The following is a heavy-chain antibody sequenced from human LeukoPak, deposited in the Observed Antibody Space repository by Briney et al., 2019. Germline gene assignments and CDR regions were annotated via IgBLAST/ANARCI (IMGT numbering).Heavy chain of an antibody. D-gene: IGHD6-19*01. CDR3: ARDRAVAGLCDY. Sequence: GGSLRLSCAASGFSFSSYGMHWVRQAPGKGLEGVAVISYDGSNKYYADSVKGRFTISRDNSKNTLYLQMNSLRAEDTAVYYCARDRAVAGLCDYWGQGTLVTVSS. J-gene: IGHJ4*02. V-gene: IGHV3-30*03. CDR2: ISYDGSNK. CDR1: GFSFSSYG.